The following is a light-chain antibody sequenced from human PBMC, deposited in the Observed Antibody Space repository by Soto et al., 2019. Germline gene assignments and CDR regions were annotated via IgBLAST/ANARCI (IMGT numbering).Light chain of an antibody. Sequence: QSALTQPPSVSGAPGQRVTISCTGSSSNIGAGYDVHWYQQLPGTAPKLLIYGNSNRPSGVPDRFSGSKSGTSASLAITGLQAEDEADYYCQSYDSRAPYVFGTGTNSPS. CDR2: GNS. CDR1: SSNIGAGYD. J-gene: IGLJ1*01. CDR3: QSYDSRAPYV. V-gene: IGLV1-40*01.